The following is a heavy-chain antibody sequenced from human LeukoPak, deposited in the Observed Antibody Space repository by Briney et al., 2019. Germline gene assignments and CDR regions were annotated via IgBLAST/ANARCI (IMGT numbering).Heavy chain of an antibody. D-gene: IGHD3-22*01. V-gene: IGHV4-4*02. Sequence: SETLSLTCAVSGGSISSSNWWSWVRQPPGKGLEWIGEIYHSGSTNYNPSLKSRVTISVDKSKNQFSLKLSSVTAADTAVYYCASLGTDYYDSSGYYHWGQGTLVSVSS. CDR3: ASLGTDYYDSSGYYH. J-gene: IGHJ5*02. CDR2: IYHSGST. CDR1: GGSISSSNW.